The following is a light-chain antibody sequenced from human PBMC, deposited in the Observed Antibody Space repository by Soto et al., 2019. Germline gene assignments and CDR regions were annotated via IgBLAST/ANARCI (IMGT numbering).Light chain of an antibody. Sequence: PGERATLSCRASQSVSSDLAWYQQKPGQAPRLLIYDASNRATGIPARFSGSGSGTDFTLTISSLEPEDFAVYYCQQRSNWPPFTFGPGTKVDIK. CDR2: DAS. CDR3: QQRSNWPPFT. J-gene: IGKJ3*01. CDR1: QSVSSD. V-gene: IGKV3-11*01.